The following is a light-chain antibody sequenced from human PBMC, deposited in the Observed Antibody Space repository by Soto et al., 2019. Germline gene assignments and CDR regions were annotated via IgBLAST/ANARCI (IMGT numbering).Light chain of an antibody. J-gene: IGKJ1*01. CDR3: QQSYSTPPT. Sequence: DIQMTQSPSSLSASVGDTVTITFLASQNIGNYLNWYQHKPGKAPKLLIYAASSLQSGVPSRFSGSGSGTDFTLTISSPQPEDFATYYCQQSYSTPPTFGQGTKVDIK. V-gene: IGKV1-39*01. CDR2: AAS. CDR1: QNIGNY.